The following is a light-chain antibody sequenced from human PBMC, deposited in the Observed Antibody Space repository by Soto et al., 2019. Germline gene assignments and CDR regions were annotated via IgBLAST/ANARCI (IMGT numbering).Light chain of an antibody. Sequence: QSVLTQPASGSGSPGHAITISCTGTSSDVGSYNLVSWYQQHPGKAPKLMIYEGSKRPSGVSNRFSGSKSGNTASLTISGLQAEDEADYYCCSYAGSSSCVFGTRT. CDR1: SSDVGSYNL. V-gene: IGLV2-23*01. CDR2: EGS. CDR3: CSYAGSSSCV. J-gene: IGLJ1*01.